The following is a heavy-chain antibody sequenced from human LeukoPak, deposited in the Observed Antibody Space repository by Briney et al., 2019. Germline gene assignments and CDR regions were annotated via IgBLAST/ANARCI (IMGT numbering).Heavy chain of an antibody. Sequence: NPSETLSLTCTVSGGSISSYYWSWIRQPPGKGLEWIGYIYYSGSTNYNPSLKSRVTISVDTSKNQFSLKLSSVTAADTAVYYCARDPGSGPLYYMDVWGKGTTVTVSS. D-gene: IGHD3-10*01. CDR2: IYYSGST. J-gene: IGHJ6*03. V-gene: IGHV4-59*12. CDR1: GGSISSYY. CDR3: ARDPGSGPLYYMDV.